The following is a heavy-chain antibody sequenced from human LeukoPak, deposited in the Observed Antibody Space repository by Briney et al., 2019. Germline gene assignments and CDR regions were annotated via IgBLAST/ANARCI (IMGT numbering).Heavy chain of an antibody. CDR1: GDSVSSNSVA. CDR2: TYYRSKWYN. D-gene: IGHD6-19*01. Sequence: SQTRSLTCAISGDSVSSNSVAWNWIRQSPSRGLEWLGRTYYRSKWYNDYAVSVKSRITINPDTSKNQFSLQLNSVTPEDTAVYYCARVGRSGWYPIDYWGQGTLVTVSS. CDR3: ARVGRSGWYPIDY. V-gene: IGHV6-1*01. J-gene: IGHJ4*02.